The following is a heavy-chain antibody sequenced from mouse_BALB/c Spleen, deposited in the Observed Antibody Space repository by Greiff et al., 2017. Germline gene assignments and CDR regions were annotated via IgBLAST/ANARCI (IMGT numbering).Heavy chain of an antibody. V-gene: IGHV5-6-2*01. D-gene: IGHD1-2*01. CDR2: INSNGGST. Sequence: EVMLVESGGGLVKLGGSLKLSCAASGFTFSSYYMSWVRQTPEKRLELVAAINSNGGSTYYPDTVKGRFTISRDNAKNTLYLKMSSLKSEDTALYYCARQTTATFAYWGQGTLVTVSA. J-gene: IGHJ3*01. CDR3: ARQTTATFAY. CDR1: GFTFSSYY.